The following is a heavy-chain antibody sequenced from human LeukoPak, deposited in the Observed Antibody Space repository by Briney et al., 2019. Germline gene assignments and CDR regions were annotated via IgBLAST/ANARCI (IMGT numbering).Heavy chain of an antibody. CDR3: ARRRYYDSSGYNPTYYFDH. Sequence: LETLSLTCTVSGDTIIGSYWSWIRQTPGKGLECIAYIYYSSDTNYNPSLQSRVTISVDISKTQFSLRLTSVTAADTAVDYCARRRYYDSSGYNPTYYFDHWGQGILVSVSS. D-gene: IGHD3-22*01. CDR2: IYYSSDT. CDR1: GDTIIGSY. J-gene: IGHJ4*02. V-gene: IGHV4-59*01.